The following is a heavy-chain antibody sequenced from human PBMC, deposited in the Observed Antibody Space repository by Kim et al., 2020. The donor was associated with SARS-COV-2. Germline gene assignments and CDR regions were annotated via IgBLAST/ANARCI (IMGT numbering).Heavy chain of an antibody. J-gene: IGHJ6*01. D-gene: IGHD3-9*01. CDR3: ARDGQQLTPYSLDV. CDR1: GFTFRYHA. Sequence: GGSLRLSCAPSGFTFRYHAMHWVRQAPGKGLEWVAQIWYDGSNKYYADAVKGRFNISRDNSQDTLYLQMNNLRAEDTALYYCARDGQQLTPYSLDVWGQGTAVTVSS. CDR2: IWYDGSNK. V-gene: IGHV3-33*01.